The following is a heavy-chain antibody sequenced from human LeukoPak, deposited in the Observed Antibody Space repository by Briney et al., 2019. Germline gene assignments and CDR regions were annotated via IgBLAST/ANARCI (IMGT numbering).Heavy chain of an antibody. D-gene: IGHD6-13*01. CDR1: GGSISSGSYY. J-gene: IGHJ5*02. CDR3: ARVEGIAAAGPIGWFDP. V-gene: IGHV4-61*02. Sequence: SQTLSLTCTISGGSISSGSYYWSWIRQPAGKGLEWIGRIYTSGSTNYNPSLKSRVTISVDTPKNQFSLKLSSVTAADTAVYYCARVEGIAAAGPIGWFDPWGQGTLVTVSS. CDR2: IYTSGST.